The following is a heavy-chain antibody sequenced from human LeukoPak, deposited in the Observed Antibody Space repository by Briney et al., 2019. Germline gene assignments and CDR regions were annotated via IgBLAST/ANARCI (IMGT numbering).Heavy chain of an antibody. D-gene: IGHD6-13*01. CDR1: GYTFTSYD. J-gene: IGHJ4*02. Sequence: ASVKVSCKASGYTFTSYDINWVRQATGQGLEWMGWMNPNSGNTGYAQKFRGRVTMTRNTSISTAYMELSSLRSEDTAVYYCARGFPQAYSSSWYYFDYWGQGTLVTVSS. V-gene: IGHV1-8*01. CDR3: ARGFPQAYSSSWYYFDY. CDR2: MNPNSGNT.